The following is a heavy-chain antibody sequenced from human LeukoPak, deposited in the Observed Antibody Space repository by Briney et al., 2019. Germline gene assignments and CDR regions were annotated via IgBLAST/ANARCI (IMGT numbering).Heavy chain of an antibody. CDR3: ARDRSIMITFGGVINAFDI. CDR2: IYYSGST. CDR1: GGSISSSSYY. J-gene: IGHJ3*02. Sequence: SETLSLTCTVSGGSISSSSYYWGWIRQPPGKGLEWIGSIYYSGSTYYNPSLKSRVTISVDTSKNQFSLKLSSVTAADTAVYYCARDRSIMITFGGVINAFDIWGQGTMVTVSS. V-gene: IGHV4-39*07. D-gene: IGHD3-16*02.